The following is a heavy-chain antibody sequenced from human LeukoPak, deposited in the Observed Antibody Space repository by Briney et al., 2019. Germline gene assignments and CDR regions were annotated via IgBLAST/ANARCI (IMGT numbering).Heavy chain of an antibody. CDR2: IYPVDSDT. J-gene: IGHJ4*02. V-gene: IGHV5-51*01. CDR1: GYSFTSYW. D-gene: IGHD3-16*02. Sequence: GESLKISCKGSGYSFTSYWIGWVRQMRGKRLEWMGIIYPVDSDTRYRPSFQGQVTISADKSISTAYLQWSSLKASDTAMYYCARSYYDYVWGSYPREHYFDYWGQGTLVTVSS. CDR3: ARSYYDYVWGSYPREHYFDY.